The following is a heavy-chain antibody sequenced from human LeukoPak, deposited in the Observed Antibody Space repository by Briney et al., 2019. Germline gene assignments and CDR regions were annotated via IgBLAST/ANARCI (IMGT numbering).Heavy chain of an antibody. CDR1: GFTFRTSA. J-gene: IGHJ4*02. CDR2: ISYDERDV. Sequence: PGRSLRLSCAASGFTFRTSALYWVRQAPGKGLEWVAAISYDERDVYYADSVKGRFAISRDNSKDILYLQMNGLRLEDTATYYCASLKEWLLLGGFDYWGQGALVTVSS. D-gene: IGHD3-22*01. V-gene: IGHV3-30*03. CDR3: ASLKEWLLLGGFDY.